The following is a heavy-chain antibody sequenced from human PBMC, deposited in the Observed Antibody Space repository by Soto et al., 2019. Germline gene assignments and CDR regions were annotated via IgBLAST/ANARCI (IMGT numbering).Heavy chain of an antibody. CDR3: ARHGVFCINGVCHNWFAP. V-gene: IGHV4-39*01. J-gene: IGHJ5*02. CDR1: GGSISSSSFY. Sequence: SETLSLTCTVSGGSISSSSFYWGWIRQPPGKGLEWMGSIYYSGSTYYNPSLTSRVTISVDTSKNQFSLNLRSVTAADTAVYYCARHGVFCINGVCHNWFAPWGQGTRVTVSA. CDR2: IYYSGST. D-gene: IGHD2-8*01.